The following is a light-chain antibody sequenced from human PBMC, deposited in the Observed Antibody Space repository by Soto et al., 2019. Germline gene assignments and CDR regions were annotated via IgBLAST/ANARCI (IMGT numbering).Light chain of an antibody. Sequence: QSALTQPASVSGSPGQSITISCTGTSSDVGAYDYVSWYQQHPDKAPKLMIYEVSNRPSGVSNRFSGSKSVNTATLTISGLQVEDEADYYCSSYTTSNTRQIVFGTGTKVTVL. J-gene: IGLJ1*01. V-gene: IGLV2-14*03. CDR1: SSDVGAYDY. CDR2: EVS. CDR3: SSYTTSNTRQIV.